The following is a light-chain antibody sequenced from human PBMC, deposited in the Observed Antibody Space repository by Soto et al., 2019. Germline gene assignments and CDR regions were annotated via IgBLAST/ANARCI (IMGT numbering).Light chain of an antibody. J-gene: IGKJ4*01. V-gene: IGKV1-27*01. Sequence: DIQMTQSPSSLSASVGDRVTITCRASQGISNYLAWYQQKPGKVPELLIYAASTLKSGVPTRFSGSGSGTESLLTISGLQPEDVATYYCHKYNHAPTFGGGTKVEIK. CDR2: AAS. CDR3: HKYNHAPT. CDR1: QGISNY.